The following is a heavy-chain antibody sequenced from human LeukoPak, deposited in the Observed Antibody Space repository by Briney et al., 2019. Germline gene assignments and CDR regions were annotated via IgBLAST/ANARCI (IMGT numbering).Heavy chain of an antibody. CDR2: IYISGST. CDR1: GASFSSYY. Sequence: PSETLSLTCSISGASFSSYYWSWIRQPAGKGLEWIGRIYISGSTNYNPSLKSRVTMSIDTSKNQVSLRLNSVTAADTAVYYCARDLGDYSKGRIWFDPWGQGSLVTVSS. D-gene: IGHD4-17*01. V-gene: IGHV4-4*07. CDR3: ARDLGDYSKGRIWFDP. J-gene: IGHJ5*02.